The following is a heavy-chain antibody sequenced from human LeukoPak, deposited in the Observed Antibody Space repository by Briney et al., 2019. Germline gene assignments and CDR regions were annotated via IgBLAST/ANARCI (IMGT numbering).Heavy chain of an antibody. J-gene: IGHJ3*02. V-gene: IGHV4-34*01. CDR1: GGSFRGYY. CDR3: ARVCSSSCALDAFDI. D-gene: IGHD6-13*01. CDR2: INHSGST. Sequence: SETLSLTCAVYGGSFRGYYWSWIRQPPGKGLEWIGEINHSGSTNYNPSLKSRVTISVDTSKNQFSLKLSSVTAADTAVYYCARVCSSSCALDAFDIWGQGTMVTVSS.